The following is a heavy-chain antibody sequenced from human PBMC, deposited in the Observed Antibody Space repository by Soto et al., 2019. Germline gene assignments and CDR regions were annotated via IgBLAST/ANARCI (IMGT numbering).Heavy chain of an antibody. CDR3: ARGGRGMGYSDWLSAGWFDP. CDR2: INHSGST. D-gene: IGHD3-9*01. V-gene: IGHV4-34*01. CDR1: GGSFSGYY. J-gene: IGHJ5*02. Sequence: SETLSLTCAVYGGSFSGYYWSWIRQPPGKGLEWIGEINHSGSTNYNPSLKSRVTISVDTSKNQFSLKLSSVTAADTAVYYCARGGRGMGYSDWLSAGWFDPWGQGTLVTVSS.